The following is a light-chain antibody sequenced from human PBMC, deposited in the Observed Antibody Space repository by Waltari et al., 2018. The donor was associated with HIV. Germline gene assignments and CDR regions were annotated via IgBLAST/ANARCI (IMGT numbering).Light chain of an antibody. V-gene: IGLV1-40*03. J-gene: IGLJ2*01. Sequence: QSVLTQPPSISGAPGQRITVSCSGTSSNIGAGYDVHWYQQLPGTAPTPLLYKNKNRPSGVPDRFSASKSDASASLAITGLQAADEGDYFCQSYDTSLSAWVFGGGTRLTVL. CDR3: QSYDTSLSAWV. CDR2: KNK. CDR1: SSNIGAGYD.